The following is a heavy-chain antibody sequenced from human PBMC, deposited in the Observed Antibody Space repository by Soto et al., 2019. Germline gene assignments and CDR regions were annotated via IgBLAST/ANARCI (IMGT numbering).Heavy chain of an antibody. J-gene: IGHJ5*02. V-gene: IGHV4-59*12. D-gene: IGHD3-10*01. Sequence: SETLYFTCTVPVGSIRSDYWSWIREPPGKGLEWIGYIYYIGRTYYNPSLRSRVTISVDTSKNQFSLKLSSVTAADTAVYYCARGGIFYGSGINWFDPWGQGTLVTVS. CDR3: ARGGIFYGSGINWFDP. CDR1: VGSIRSDY. CDR2: IYYIGRT.